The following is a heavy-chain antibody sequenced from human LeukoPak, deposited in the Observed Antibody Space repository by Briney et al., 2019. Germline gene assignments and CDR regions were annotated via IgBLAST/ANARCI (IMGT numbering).Heavy chain of an antibody. CDR1: GYTFTSYY. V-gene: IGHV1-46*01. J-gene: IGHJ4*02. CDR3: ARDQVIAAAGPPLNY. D-gene: IGHD6-13*01. Sequence: ASVKVSCKASGYTFTSYYMHWVRQAPGQGLEWMGIINPSGGSTSYAQKFQGRVTMTTDTSTSTAYMELRSLRSDDTAVYYCARDQVIAAAGPPLNYWGQGTLVTVSS. CDR2: INPSGGST.